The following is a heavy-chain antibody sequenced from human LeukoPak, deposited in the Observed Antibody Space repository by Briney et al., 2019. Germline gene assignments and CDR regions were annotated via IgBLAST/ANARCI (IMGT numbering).Heavy chain of an antibody. Sequence: GESLKTSCKGSENSFTNCWIAWVRQMPGKGLEGMGIIYPGDSDTRYSRTFQGQVTISADSSSTTAYLQWSGLTASDTAMYYCARSVDSTTSTLPYWGQGTLVTVSS. CDR2: IYPGDSDT. V-gene: IGHV5-51*01. CDR3: ARSVDSTTSTLPY. D-gene: IGHD5-24*01. CDR1: ENSFTNCW. J-gene: IGHJ4*02.